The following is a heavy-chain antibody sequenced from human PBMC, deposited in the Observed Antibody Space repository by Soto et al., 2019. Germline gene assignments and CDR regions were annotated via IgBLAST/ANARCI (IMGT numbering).Heavy chain of an antibody. D-gene: IGHD4-17*01. J-gene: IGHJ6*02. Sequence: ASLTVSCQASGYTFTIYDINWVRQATGQGLEWMGWMNPNSGNTCYAKKGQGSITKTRNTTITTAYMELGSLRSEDTAVDYCARGRWGPFYSDYVGRHYGMDVWGQGTTVTVSS. V-gene: IGHV1-8*01. CDR3: ARGRWGPFYSDYVGRHYGMDV. CDR1: GYTFTIYD. CDR2: MNPNSGNT.